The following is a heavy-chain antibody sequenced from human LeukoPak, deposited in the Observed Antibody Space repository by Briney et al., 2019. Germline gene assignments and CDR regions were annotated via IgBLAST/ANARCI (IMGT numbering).Heavy chain of an antibody. CDR1: GFTFSSYA. CDR3: AKDGREWPRSLDY. J-gene: IGHJ4*02. V-gene: IGHV3-23*01. Sequence: GGSLRLSCAASGFTFSSYAMSWVRQAPGKGLEWVSAISGGGGSTYYADSVKGRFTISRDSSKNTLYLQMNSLRAEDTAVYYCAKDGREWPRSLDYWGQGTLVTVSS. CDR2: ISGGGGST. D-gene: IGHD5-12*01.